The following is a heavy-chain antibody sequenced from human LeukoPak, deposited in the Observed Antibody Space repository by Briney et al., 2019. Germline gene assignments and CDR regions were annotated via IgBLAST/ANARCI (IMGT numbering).Heavy chain of an antibody. Sequence: ASVNVSCTASGYTFTGYHMHWVRQAPGQGLEWMGRINPNSGDTNNAQKFQGRVTMTRDTSISTAYMEVSRLRSDDTAVYYCARDYCSSTSCLFDYWGQGTLVTVSS. V-gene: IGHV1-2*06. D-gene: IGHD2-2*01. J-gene: IGHJ4*02. CDR1: GYTFTGYH. CDR3: ARDYCSSTSCLFDY. CDR2: INPNSGDT.